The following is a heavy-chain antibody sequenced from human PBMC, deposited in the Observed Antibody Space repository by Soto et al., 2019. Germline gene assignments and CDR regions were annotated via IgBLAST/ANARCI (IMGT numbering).Heavy chain of an antibody. V-gene: IGHV4-31*03. Sequence: HVQLQESGPGLVKPSQTLSLTCTVSGGSISSRGYYWTWIRQHPAKALEWIGYIYYIRSTYCNPWLKSRVTIAVDTSNNHFSLKLSYVTASDTAVYYCARSISPWGQGTLVTVSS. CDR3: ARSISP. J-gene: IGHJ5*02. CDR1: GGSISSRGYY. D-gene: IGHD3-3*02. CDR2: IYYIRST.